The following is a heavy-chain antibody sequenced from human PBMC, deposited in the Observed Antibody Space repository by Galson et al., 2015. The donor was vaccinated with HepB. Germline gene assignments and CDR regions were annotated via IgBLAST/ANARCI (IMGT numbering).Heavy chain of an antibody. CDR2: IRSDSRVK. Sequence: SLRLSCAASGFIFSDYFMNWIRQAPGKGLEWVSYIRSDSRVKYYADSVKGRFSISRDNGKKSLYLQMNSLTAEDAAVYYCARGNKDAFDIWGQGTVVTISS. CDR3: ARGNKDAFDI. CDR1: GFIFSDYF. D-gene: IGHD1/OR15-1a*01. J-gene: IGHJ3*02. V-gene: IGHV3-11*01.